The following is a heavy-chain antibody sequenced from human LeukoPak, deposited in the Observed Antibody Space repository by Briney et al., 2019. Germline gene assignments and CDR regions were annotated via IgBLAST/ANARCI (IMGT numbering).Heavy chain of an antibody. CDR2: IIPLSGTA. CDR1: GGTFSSFA. V-gene: IGHV1-69*05. CDR3: ARGLTAGTTILWFDS. Sequence: SVKVSCKASGGTFSSFAFSWVRQAPGRGLEWMGGIIPLSGTANYAQRFQGRVTITTDESTTTAYMDLTSLRSEDTAVYYCARGLTAGTTILWFDSWGQGTLVTVSS. D-gene: IGHD1-1*01. J-gene: IGHJ5*01.